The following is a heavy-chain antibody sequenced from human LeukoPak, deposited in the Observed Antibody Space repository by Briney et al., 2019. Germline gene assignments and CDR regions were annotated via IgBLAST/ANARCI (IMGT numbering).Heavy chain of an antibody. J-gene: IGHJ6*03. V-gene: IGHV3-48*01. Sequence: GGSLRLSCAASGFTFSSYSMNWVRQAPGKGLEWVSYISSSSSTIYYADSVKGRFTISRDNAKNSLYLQMNSLRAEDTAVYYCARDVARAVAGTTRYYYYYMDVWGKGTTVTISS. CDR1: GFTFSSYS. CDR3: ARDVARAVAGTTRYYYYYMDV. CDR2: ISSSSSTI. D-gene: IGHD6-19*01.